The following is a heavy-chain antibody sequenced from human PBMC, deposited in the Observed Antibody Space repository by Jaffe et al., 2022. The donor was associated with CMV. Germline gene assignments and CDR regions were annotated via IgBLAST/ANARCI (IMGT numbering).Heavy chain of an antibody. J-gene: IGHJ4*02. Sequence: QVQLVESGGGVVQPGRSLRLSCAASGFTFSSYGMHWVRQAPGKGLEWVAVIWYDGSNEYYADSVKGRFTISRDNSKNTLYLQMNSLRAEDTAVYYCVRGYSSGWYPFDYWGQGTLVTVSS. V-gene: IGHV3-33*01. D-gene: IGHD6-19*01. CDR1: GFTFSSYG. CDR2: IWYDGSNE. CDR3: VRGYSSGWYPFDY.